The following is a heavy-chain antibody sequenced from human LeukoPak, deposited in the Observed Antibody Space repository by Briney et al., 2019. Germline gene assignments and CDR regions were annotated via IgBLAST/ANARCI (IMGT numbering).Heavy chain of an antibody. CDR3: ARVGYSSSWYGQLYYYYYYMDV. V-gene: IGHV3-74*01. J-gene: IGHJ6*03. CDR1: GFTFSSYW. Sequence: GGSLRLSCAASGFTFSSYWMHWVRHAPGKGLVWVSRINSDGSSTSYADSVKGRFTISRDNAKNTLYLQMNSVRPEDTAVYYCARVGYSSSWYGQLYYYYYYMDVWGKGTTVTVSS. CDR2: INSDGSST. D-gene: IGHD6-13*01.